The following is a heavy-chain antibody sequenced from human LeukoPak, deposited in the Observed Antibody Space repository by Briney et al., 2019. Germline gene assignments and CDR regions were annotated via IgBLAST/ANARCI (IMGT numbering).Heavy chain of an antibody. Sequence: SGTLSLTCAVSGYSISSGDHWGWIRQPPGKGLEWIGSISHSGSTYYNPSLKSRVTISVDTSKNQFSLKLSSVTAADTAVYYCAREMTGNPHNWGQGTLVTVSS. CDR3: AREMTGNPHN. CDR1: GYSISSGDH. J-gene: IGHJ4*02. V-gene: IGHV4-38-2*02. CDR2: ISHSGST. D-gene: IGHD3-9*01.